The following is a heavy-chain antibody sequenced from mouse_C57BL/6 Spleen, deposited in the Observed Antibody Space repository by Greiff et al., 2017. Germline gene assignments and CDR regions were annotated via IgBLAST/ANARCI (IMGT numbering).Heavy chain of an antibody. CDR2: LDTSDSYT. J-gene: IGHJ3*01. Sequence: QVQLQQPGAELVRPGTSVKLSCKASGYTFTSYWMHWVKQRPGQGLEWIGVLDTSDSYTNYNQKFKGKATLTVDTSSSTAYMQLSSLTSEDSAVYYCAIITTVVARGFAYWGQVTLVTVAA. CDR1: GYTFTSYW. D-gene: IGHD1-1*01. V-gene: IGHV1-59*01. CDR3: AIITTVVARGFAY.